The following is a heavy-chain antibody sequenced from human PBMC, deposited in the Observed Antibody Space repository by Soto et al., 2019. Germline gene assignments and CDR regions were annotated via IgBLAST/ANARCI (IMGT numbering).Heavy chain of an antibody. J-gene: IGHJ5*02. CDR2: IYYSGST. Sequence: SETLSLTCTVSGGSISSGGYYWSWIRQHPGKGLEWIGYIYYSGSTYYNPSLKSRITISVDTSKNQFSLKLSSVTAADTAVYYCARSSPVVTAPWGQGTLVTVS. D-gene: IGHD2-21*02. V-gene: IGHV4-31*03. CDR3: ARSSPVVTAP. CDR1: GGSISSGGYY.